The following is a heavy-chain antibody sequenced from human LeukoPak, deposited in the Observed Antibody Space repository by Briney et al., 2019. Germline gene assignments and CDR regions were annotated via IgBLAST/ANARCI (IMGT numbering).Heavy chain of an antibody. J-gene: IGHJ4*02. V-gene: IGHV4-39*01. D-gene: IGHD2-2*01. CDR1: GGSISSSSYY. Sequence: SETLSLTCTVSGGSISSSSYYWGWIRQPPGKGLEWIGSIYYSGSTYYNPSLKSRVTISVDTSKNQFSLKLSSVTAADTAVYYCASALGYCSSTSCYGDFDYWGQGTLVTVSS. CDR3: ASALGYCSSTSCYGDFDY. CDR2: IYYSGST.